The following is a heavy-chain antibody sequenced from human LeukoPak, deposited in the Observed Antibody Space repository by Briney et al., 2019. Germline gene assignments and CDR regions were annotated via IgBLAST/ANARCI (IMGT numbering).Heavy chain of an antibody. J-gene: IGHJ3*02. CDR1: GFTVSSNY. CDR2: IYSGGRT. D-gene: IGHD1-26*01. CDR3: ARDLVGASHAFDI. V-gene: IGHV3-53*01. Sequence: GGSLRLSCAASGFTVSSNYMSWARQAPGKGLEWVSVIYSGGRTYYADSVKGRFTISRDNSKNTLYLQMNSLRAEDTAVYYCARDLVGASHAFDIWGQGTMVTVSS.